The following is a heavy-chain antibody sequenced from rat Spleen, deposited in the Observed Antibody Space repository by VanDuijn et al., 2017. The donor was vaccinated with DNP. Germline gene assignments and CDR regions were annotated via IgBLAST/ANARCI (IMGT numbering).Heavy chain of an antibody. D-gene: IGHD5-1*01. CDR2: LQSDGNT. CDR1: GFSLTTSG. J-gene: IGHJ2*01. CDR3: AILGARYFDY. Sequence: QVQLRESGPGLVQPSQTLSLTCAVSGFSLTTSGVSWVRQPPGKGLEWMGILQSDGNTDYNSALKSRLSISRDTSKSRVFLKMKSLQTEDTAMYFCAILGARYFDYWGQGVMVTVSS. V-gene: IGHV2-27*01.